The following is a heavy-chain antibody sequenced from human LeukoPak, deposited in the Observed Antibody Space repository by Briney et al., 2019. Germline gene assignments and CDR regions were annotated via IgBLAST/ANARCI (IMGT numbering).Heavy chain of an antibody. J-gene: IGHJ4*02. Sequence: PGGSLRLSCAASGFTFDTYAMSWVRQAPGKGLEWVSSVTGSGTSTYYADSVKGRFTISRDNSKNTLYLQMNSLRAEDTAVYYCAKDRYSSSWSYFDYWGQGTLVTVSS. D-gene: IGHD6-13*01. CDR2: VTGSGTST. V-gene: IGHV3-23*01. CDR3: AKDRYSSSWSYFDY. CDR1: GFTFDTYA.